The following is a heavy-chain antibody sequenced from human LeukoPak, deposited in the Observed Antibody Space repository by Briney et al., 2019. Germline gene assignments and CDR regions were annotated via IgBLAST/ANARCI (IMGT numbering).Heavy chain of an antibody. CDR1: GYTFNNYW. CDR3: ARVGVRGVYGRAYFDY. D-gene: IGHD3-10*01. Sequence: LGESLKISCQGSGYTFNNYWIGWVRQMPGKGLERMGIIYPGDSDTTYNPSFQGQVTFSADKSISTAYLQWSSLKASDTAIYYCARVGVRGVYGRAYFDYWGQGTLVTVSS. CDR2: IYPGDSDT. V-gene: IGHV5-51*01. J-gene: IGHJ4*02.